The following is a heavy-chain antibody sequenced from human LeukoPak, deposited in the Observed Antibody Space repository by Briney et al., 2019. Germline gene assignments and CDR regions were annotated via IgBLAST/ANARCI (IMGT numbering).Heavy chain of an antibody. J-gene: IGHJ4*02. CDR3: ARDEGSSENWNYAQY. D-gene: IGHD1-7*01. V-gene: IGHV3-7*01. CDR2: IKQDGSEK. CDR1: GFTFSSYW. Sequence: GGSLRLSCAASGFTFSSYWMNWVRQASGKGLEWVANIKQDGSEKYYVDSVKGRFTISRDNAKNSLYLQMNSLRAEDTAVYYCARDEGSSENWNYAQYWGQGTLVTVSS.